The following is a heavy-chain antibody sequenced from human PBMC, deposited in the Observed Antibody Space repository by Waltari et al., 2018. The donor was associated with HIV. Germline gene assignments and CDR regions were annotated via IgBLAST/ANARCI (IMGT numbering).Heavy chain of an antibody. CDR2: ITTTSYYI. Sequence: EVQLVESGGGPVKPGGSLRLSCAASGFSFSSYSMNWVRQAAGKGREWVASITTTSYYIYYADSVKGRFSISRDNAKNSLYLQMNSLRVEDTAVYYCASGGWYSSSWTFDYWGQGTLVTVSS. CDR1: GFSFSSYS. CDR3: ASGGWYSSSWTFDY. V-gene: IGHV3-21*01. J-gene: IGHJ4*02. D-gene: IGHD6-13*01.